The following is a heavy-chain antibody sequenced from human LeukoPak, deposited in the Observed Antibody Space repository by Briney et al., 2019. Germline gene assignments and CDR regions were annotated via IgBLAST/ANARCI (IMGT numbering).Heavy chain of an antibody. CDR3: AKSSGYSYGSNYFDY. V-gene: IGHV3-9*03. CDR2: ISWNSGSI. CDR1: GFTFDDYA. Sequence: GRSLRLSCAASGFTFDDYAMHWVRLAPGKGLEWVAGISWNSGSIGHADSVKGRFTISRDNAKNSLYLQMNSLRAEDMALYYCAKSSGYSYGSNYFDYWGQGALVTVSS. D-gene: IGHD5-18*01. J-gene: IGHJ4*02.